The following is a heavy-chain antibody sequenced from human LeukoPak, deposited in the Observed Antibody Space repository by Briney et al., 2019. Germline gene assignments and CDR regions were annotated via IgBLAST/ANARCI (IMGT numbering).Heavy chain of an antibody. CDR3: ARAIREGPEWRSSGWYYFDY. Sequence: SETLSLTCTVSGGSISSYYWSWIRQPPGKGLEWIGYIYYSGSTNYNPSLKSRVTISVDTSKNQFSLKLSSVTAADTAVYYCARAIREGPEWRSSGWYYFDYWGQGTLVTVSS. D-gene: IGHD6-19*01. V-gene: IGHV4-59*01. CDR2: IYYSGST. J-gene: IGHJ4*02. CDR1: GGSISSYY.